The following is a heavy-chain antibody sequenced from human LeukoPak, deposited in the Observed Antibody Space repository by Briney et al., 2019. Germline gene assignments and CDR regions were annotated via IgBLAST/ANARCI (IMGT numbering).Heavy chain of an antibody. Sequence: ASVKVSCKASGYTFTSYGISWVRQAPGQGLEWMGWISAYNGNTNYAQKLQGRVTMTTDTSTSTAYMELRSLRSDDTAVYYCARDRGRYCSGGSCYGGRNWFDPWGQGTLVTVSS. V-gene: IGHV1-18*01. CDR1: GYTFTSYG. CDR3: ARDRGRYCSGGSCYGGRNWFDP. J-gene: IGHJ5*02. D-gene: IGHD2-15*01. CDR2: ISAYNGNT.